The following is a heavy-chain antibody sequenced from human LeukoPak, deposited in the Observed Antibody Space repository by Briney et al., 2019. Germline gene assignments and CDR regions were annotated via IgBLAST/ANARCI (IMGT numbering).Heavy chain of an antibody. D-gene: IGHD2-2*01. CDR1: VYTFTGYY. CDR2: INPNSGGT. CDR3: ARERRKDIVVVPAATRYTWFDP. V-gene: IGHV1-2*02. Sequence: GASVKVSCKASVYTFTGYYMHWVRQAPGQGLEGMGWINPNSGGTNYAQKFQGRVTMTRDKSISTAYMELSRLRSDDTDVYYCARERRKDIVVVPAATRYTWFDPWGQGTLVTVSS. J-gene: IGHJ5*02.